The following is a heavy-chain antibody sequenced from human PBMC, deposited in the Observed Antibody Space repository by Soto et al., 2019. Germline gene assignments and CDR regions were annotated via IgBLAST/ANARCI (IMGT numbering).Heavy chain of an antibody. CDR2: IHYSGST. Sequence: KTSETLSVTCTFSVGSISIGDYYWSWIRQPPGKGLEWIAYIHYSGSTYYNPSLKSRVTISVDTSKNGFSLKLASVTAADTAVYYCARVDMPDWFDPWGQGTMVTVSS. J-gene: IGHJ5*02. V-gene: IGHV4-30-4*01. D-gene: IGHD2-2*01. CDR1: VGSISIGDYY. CDR3: ARVDMPDWFDP.